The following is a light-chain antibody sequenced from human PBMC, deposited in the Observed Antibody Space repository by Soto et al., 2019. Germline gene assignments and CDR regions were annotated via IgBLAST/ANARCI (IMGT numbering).Light chain of an antibody. J-gene: IGLJ3*02. V-gene: IGLV2-11*01. CDR3: SSYAGSHWV. CDR2: DVS. Sequence: QSALTQPRSVSGSPGQSVTISCTGTSSDVGGYNYVSWYQQHPGKAPKLMIYDVSKRPSGVPDRFSGSKSGNTASLTIYGLQADDEADYYCSSYAGSHWVFGGGTKVTVL. CDR1: SSDVGGYNY.